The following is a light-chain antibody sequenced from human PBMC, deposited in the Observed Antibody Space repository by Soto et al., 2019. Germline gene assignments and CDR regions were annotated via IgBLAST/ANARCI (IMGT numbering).Light chain of an antibody. V-gene: IGKV1-39*01. CDR1: QSISSY. J-gene: IGKJ1*01. Sequence: DLQMTQSPSSLSASVGDRVTITCRAGQSISSYLNWYQQKPGKAPKLLIYAASSLQSGVPSRFSGSGSGTDFTLTISSLQPEDFATYYCQQSYSTPPVTFGQGTKVEIK. CDR2: AAS. CDR3: QQSYSTPPVT.